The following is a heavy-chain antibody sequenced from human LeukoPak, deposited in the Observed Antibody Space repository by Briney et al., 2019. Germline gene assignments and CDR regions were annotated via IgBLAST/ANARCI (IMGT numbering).Heavy chain of an antibody. V-gene: IGHV3-23*01. J-gene: IGHJ4*02. CDR3: AKSIKYISGCLDY. CDR2: ISTSGVST. D-gene: IGHD6-19*01. Sequence: GGSLRLSCAASGFTFSSYAMSWVRQAPGKGLEWVSAISTSGVSTCYADSVKGRFTISRDNSKNTLFLQMNSLRAEDTAVYYCAKSIKYISGCLDYWGQGTLVTVSS. CDR1: GFTFSSYA.